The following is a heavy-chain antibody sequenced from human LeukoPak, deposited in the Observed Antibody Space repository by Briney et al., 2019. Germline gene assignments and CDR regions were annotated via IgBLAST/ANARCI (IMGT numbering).Heavy chain of an antibody. J-gene: IGHJ6*02. CDR1: GRSISSYY. V-gene: IGHV4-59*08. Sequence: KPSETLSLTCTVSGRSISSYYWSWIRQPPGKGREWNGYIYYSGSTNYNPSLKSRVTISVDTSKNQFSQKLSSVTAADTAVYYCARRIAVAGKRHYYYGMDVWGQGTTVTVSS. D-gene: IGHD6-19*01. CDR2: IYYSGST. CDR3: ARRIAVAGKRHYYYGMDV.